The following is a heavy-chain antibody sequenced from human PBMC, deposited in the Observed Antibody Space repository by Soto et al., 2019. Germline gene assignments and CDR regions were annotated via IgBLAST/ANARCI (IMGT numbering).Heavy chain of an antibody. CDR1: GFTFSSYG. CDR3: AKEGGLSGSYYISSSYYFDY. Sequence: QVQLVESGGGVVQPGRSLRLSCVASGFTFSSYGMHWVRQAPGKGLEWVATISYDGSNTYYADSVKGRFTISRDNSKNTLYLQMNSLRGEDTSVYYCAKEGGLSGSYYISSSYYFDYWGQGTLVTVSS. D-gene: IGHD1-26*01. J-gene: IGHJ4*02. CDR2: ISYDGSNT. V-gene: IGHV3-30*18.